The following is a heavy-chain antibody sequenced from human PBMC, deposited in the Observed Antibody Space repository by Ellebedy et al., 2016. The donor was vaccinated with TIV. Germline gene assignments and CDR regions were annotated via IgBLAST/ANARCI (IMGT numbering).Heavy chain of an antibody. V-gene: IGHV4-38-2*01. D-gene: IGHD3-22*01. CDR3: ASKYYYDTSGYFYVDY. Sequence: MPSETLSLTCSVTGYSISSGYYWGWIRQSPKKGLEWIGSIYHSGSTYYNPSLKSRITISIDTSKNQFSLKLRSVTAADTAVYYCASKYYYDTSGYFYVDYWGQGILVTVSS. CDR2: IYHSGST. J-gene: IGHJ4*02. CDR1: GYSISSGYY.